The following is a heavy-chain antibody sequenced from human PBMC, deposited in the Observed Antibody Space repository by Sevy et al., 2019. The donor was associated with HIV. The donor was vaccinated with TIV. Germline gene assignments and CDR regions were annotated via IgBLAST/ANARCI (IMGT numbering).Heavy chain of an antibody. D-gene: IGHD3-10*01. CDR2: IKSKTEGGTT. Sequence: GGSLRLSCAASGFTFSNAWMSWVRQAPGKGLEWVGRIKSKTEGGTTDYAAPVKGRFTISRDDSKNTLYLQMNSLKTEDTAIYYCTTDSKKRGLSVLLDYWGQGTLVTVSS. CDR3: TTDSKKRGLSVLLDY. V-gene: IGHV3-15*01. J-gene: IGHJ4*02. CDR1: GFTFSNAW.